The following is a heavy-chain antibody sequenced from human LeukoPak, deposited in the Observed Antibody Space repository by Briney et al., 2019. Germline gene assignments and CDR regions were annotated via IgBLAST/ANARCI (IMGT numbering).Heavy chain of an antibody. Sequence: SVKVSCKASGGTFSSYAISWVRQAPGQGLEWMGGIIPIFGTANYAQKLQGRVTMTTDTSTSTAYMELRSLRSDDTAVYYCARDRRGYLLYYGSGSYFSWFDPWGQGTLVTVSS. J-gene: IGHJ5*02. D-gene: IGHD3-10*01. CDR2: IIPIFGTA. CDR1: GGTFSSYA. CDR3: ARDRRGYLLYYGSGSYFSWFDP. V-gene: IGHV1-69*05.